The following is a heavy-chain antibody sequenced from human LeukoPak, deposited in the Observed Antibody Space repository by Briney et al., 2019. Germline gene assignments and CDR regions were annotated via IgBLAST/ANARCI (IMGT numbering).Heavy chain of an antibody. D-gene: IGHD3-10*01. CDR1: GGSFSGYY. V-gene: IGHV4-34*01. J-gene: IGHJ5*02. Sequence: PPETLSLTCAVYGGSFSGYYWSWICHPPRKGLEWIGEINRSGSTNYNPARKSRVTISVDTYKNQFSLKLSSVTAADTAVYYWARGQVPLLWVGEPWFDPWGQGTLVTVSS. CDR3: ARGQVPLLWVGEPWFDP. CDR2: INRSGST.